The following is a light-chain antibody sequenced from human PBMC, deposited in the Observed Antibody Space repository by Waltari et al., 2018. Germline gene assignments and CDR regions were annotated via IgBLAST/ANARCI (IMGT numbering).Light chain of an antibody. J-gene: IGLJ2*01. Sequence: QSVLTQPPSVSGAPGQRVPISCTGRSSNIGAGYDVPWYQQLPGRAPKLLIYGNTNRPSGVPDRFSGSKSGTSASLAITGLQAEDEADYYCQSYDNSLTVLFGGGTKLTVL. CDR1: SSNIGAGYD. CDR2: GNT. V-gene: IGLV1-40*01. CDR3: QSYDNSLTVL.